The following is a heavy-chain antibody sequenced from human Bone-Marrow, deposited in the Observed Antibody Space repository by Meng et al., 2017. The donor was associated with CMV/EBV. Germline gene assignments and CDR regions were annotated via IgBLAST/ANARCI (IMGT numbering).Heavy chain of an antibody. CDR2: IYWNDDK. CDR1: GVSLSTSGVG. V-gene: IGHV2-5*01. J-gene: IGHJ6*02. D-gene: IGHD6-6*01. CDR3: AHRLEYSSSSYYYYYGMDV. Sequence: SGPTLVKPTQTLTLTCTFSGVSLSTSGVGVGWIRQPPGKALEWLALIYWNDDKRYSPSLKSRFTITKDTSKNQVVLTMTNMDPVDTATYYCAHRLEYSSSSYYYYYGMDVRGQGTTVTVSS.